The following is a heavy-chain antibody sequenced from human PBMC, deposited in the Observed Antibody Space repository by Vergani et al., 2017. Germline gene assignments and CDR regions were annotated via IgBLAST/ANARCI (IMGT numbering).Heavy chain of an antibody. D-gene: IGHD3-3*01. Sequence: EVQLVQSGAEVKKPGESLTISCQGSGYSITNYWIAWVRQRPGKGLEWMGIIYAGYSDVRYSPSFQGQVTMSVDKSLSTAYPQWSILKASDTATYYCAKTHDFSSLYSSYNWFDPWGQGTQVTVSS. CDR1: GYSITNYW. CDR2: IYAGYSDV. V-gene: IGHV5-51*03. J-gene: IGHJ5*02. CDR3: AKTHDFSSLYSSYNWFDP.